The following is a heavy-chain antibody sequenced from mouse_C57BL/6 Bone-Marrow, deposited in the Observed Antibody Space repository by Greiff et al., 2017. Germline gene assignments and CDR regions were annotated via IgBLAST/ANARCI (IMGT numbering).Heavy chain of an antibody. J-gene: IGHJ2*01. V-gene: IGHV1-31*01. CDR2: IYPYNGVS. CDR1: GYSFTGYY. CDR3: AMDYYGYAYLDY. Sequence: EVQRVESGPELVKPGASVKISCKASGYSFTGYYMHWVKQSHGNILDWIGYIYPYNGVSSYNQKFKGKATLTVDKSSSTAYMELRSLTSEYSEVYYCAMDYYGYAYLDYWGQGTTLTVSS. D-gene: IGHD2-2*01.